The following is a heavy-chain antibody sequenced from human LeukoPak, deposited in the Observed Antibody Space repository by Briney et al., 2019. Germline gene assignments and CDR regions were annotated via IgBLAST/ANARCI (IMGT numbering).Heavy chain of an antibody. J-gene: IGHJ4*02. D-gene: IGHD1-26*01. CDR1: GFTFSSYS. CDR2: ISSSSSYI. V-gene: IGHV3-21*01. Sequence: GGSLRLSCAASGFTFSSYSMNWVRQAPGKGLEWVSSISSSSSYIYYADSVKGRFTISRDNAKNSLYLQMNSLRAEDTAVYYCAREGGVLRGSGFDYWGQGTLVTVSS. CDR3: AREGGVLRGSGFDY.